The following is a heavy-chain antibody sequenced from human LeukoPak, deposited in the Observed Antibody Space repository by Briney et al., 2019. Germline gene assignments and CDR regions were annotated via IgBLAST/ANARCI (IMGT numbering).Heavy chain of an antibody. Sequence: GGSLRLSCGGSGFTFSSFWMGWVRQPPGKGLEWVAKINQAGSERCHVDSVKGRFTISRDNAENSLYLQMNSLRAEDTAVYYCAKYDSGYSLDYWGHGVLVIVSS. J-gene: IGHJ4*01. D-gene: IGHD3-9*01. CDR2: INQAGSER. V-gene: IGHV3-7*03. CDR1: GFTFSSFW. CDR3: AKYDSGYSLDY.